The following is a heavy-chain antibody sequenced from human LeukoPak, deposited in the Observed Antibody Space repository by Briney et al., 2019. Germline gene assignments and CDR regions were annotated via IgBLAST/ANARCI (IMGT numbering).Heavy chain of an antibody. V-gene: IGHV3-23*01. CDR3: AKAGGAAGTVPYYYYYMDV. J-gene: IGHJ6*03. CDR2: ISGSGGST. CDR1: GFTLSSYA. D-gene: IGHD6-13*01. Sequence: PGGSLRLSCAASGFTLSSYAMSWVRQAPGKGLEWVSAISGSGGSTYYADSVKGRFTISRDNSKNTLYLQMNSLRAEDTAVYYCAKAGGAAGTVPYYYYYMDVWGKGTTVTVSS.